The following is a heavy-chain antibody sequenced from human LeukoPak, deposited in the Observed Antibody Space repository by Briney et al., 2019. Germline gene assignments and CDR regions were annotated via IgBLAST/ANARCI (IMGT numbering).Heavy chain of an antibody. V-gene: IGHV1-46*01. CDR1: GYTFTSYY. Sequence: ASVKVSCKASGYTFTSYYMHWVQQAPGQGLGWMGIINPSGGSTSYAQKFQGRVTMTRDTSTSTVYMELSSLRSEDTAVYYCARDREEYSSSFNFDYWGQGTLVTVSS. CDR3: ARDREEYSSSFNFDY. CDR2: INPSGGST. J-gene: IGHJ4*02. D-gene: IGHD6-6*01.